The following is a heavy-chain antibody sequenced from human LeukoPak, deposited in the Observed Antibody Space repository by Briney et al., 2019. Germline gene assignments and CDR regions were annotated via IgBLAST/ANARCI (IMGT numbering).Heavy chain of an antibody. CDR3: AREGRYCSSTSCYGFDYYYYGMDV. V-gene: IGHV3-21*01. CDR1: GFTFSSYS. Sequence: GGSLRLSCAASGFTFSSYSMNWVRQAPGKGLEWVSSISSSSSYIYYADSVKGRFTISRDNAKNSLYLQMNSLRAEDTAVYYCAREGRYCSSTSCYGFDYYYYGMDVWGQGTTVTISS. D-gene: IGHD2-2*01. CDR2: ISSSSSYI. J-gene: IGHJ6*02.